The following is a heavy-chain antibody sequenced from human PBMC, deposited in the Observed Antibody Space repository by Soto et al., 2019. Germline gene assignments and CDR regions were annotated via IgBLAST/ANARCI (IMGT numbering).Heavy chain of an antibody. J-gene: IGHJ6*02. CDR1: GFTFSSYA. V-gene: IGHV3-23*01. CDR2: ISGSGGST. D-gene: IGHD6-19*01. Sequence: EVQLLESGGGLVQPGGSLRLSCAASGFTFSSYAMSWVRQAPGKGLEWVSAISGSGGSTYYADSVKGRFTISRDNSKNTLYLQMNSLRAEDTAVYYCAKDSFERAVAGTSYYSGMDVWGQGTTVTVSS. CDR3: AKDSFERAVAGTSYYSGMDV.